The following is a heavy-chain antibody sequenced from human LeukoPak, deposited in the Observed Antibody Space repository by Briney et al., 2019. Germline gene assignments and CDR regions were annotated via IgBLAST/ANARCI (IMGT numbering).Heavy chain of an antibody. Sequence: PGGSLTLSCAAAGFTLSRYWMSWVRQATGKGLECVAKIKEDGSQAHYVDSVTGRFTISRANATESLYLQMNRLRAKATAVYYCARDFTGGLNVYWGQGIRVTVSS. CDR3: ARDFTGGLNVY. V-gene: IGHV3-7*01. D-gene: IGHD1-14*01. CDR2: IKEDGSQA. J-gene: IGHJ4*02. CDR1: GFTLSRYW.